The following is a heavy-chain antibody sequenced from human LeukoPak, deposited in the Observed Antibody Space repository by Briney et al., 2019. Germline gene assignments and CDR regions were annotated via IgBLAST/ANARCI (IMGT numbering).Heavy chain of an antibody. D-gene: IGHD3-16*01. CDR1: GYTFTHYG. CDR3: ARGIRSPLVDY. J-gene: IGHJ4*02. CDR2: INTYNGDT. V-gene: IGHV1-18*01. Sequence: ASVKVSCKASGYTFTHYGITWVRQAPGQGLAWMGWINTYNGDTKCAQKLQGRVTMTTDTSTSTAFMELRSLRSDDSAVYYCARGIRSPLVDYWGLGTLVTVSP.